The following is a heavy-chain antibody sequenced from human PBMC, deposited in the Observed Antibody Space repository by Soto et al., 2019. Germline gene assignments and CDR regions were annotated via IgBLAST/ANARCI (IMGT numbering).Heavy chain of an antibody. CDR2: IYYSGST. CDR1: GGSISSYY. V-gene: IGHV4-59*01. J-gene: IGHJ6*02. D-gene: IGHD6-13*01. Sequence: KTSETLSLTCTVSGGSISSYYWSWIRQPPGKGLEWIGYIYYSGSTNYNPSLKSRVTISVDTSKNQFSLKLSSVTAADTAVYYCARAAAAAPALGYYYGMDVWGQGTTVTVSS. CDR3: ARAAAAAPALGYYYGMDV.